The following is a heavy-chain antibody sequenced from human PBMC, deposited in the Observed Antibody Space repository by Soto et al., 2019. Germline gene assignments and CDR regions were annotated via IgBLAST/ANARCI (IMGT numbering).Heavy chain of an antibody. CDR2: INPATGAA. CDR1: GYPVTAYY. CDR3: ARGGGVGVAGSAAFDM. Sequence: QLHLVQSGAVVKKPGASVTVSCSASGYPVTAYYMHWVRQAPGRGLEWMGGINPATGAAKYTQTCQGRVTMTRDTSTGTVFMELSGLASEATAVFYWARGGGVGVAGSAAFDMWGQGTLVTVSS. J-gene: IGHJ3*02. D-gene: IGHD3-3*01. V-gene: IGHV1-2*02.